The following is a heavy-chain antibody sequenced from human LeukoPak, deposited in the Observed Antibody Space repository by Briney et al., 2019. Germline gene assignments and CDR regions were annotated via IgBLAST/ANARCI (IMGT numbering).Heavy chain of an antibody. CDR3: ATDPGETVPAAKGPRGDYCYGMDV. J-gene: IGHJ6*02. D-gene: IGHD2-2*01. Sequence: ASVRVSCKVSGYTLTELSMHWVRQAPGKGLEWMGGFDPEDGETIYAQKFQGRVTMTEDTSTDTAYMELNSLRSDDTAVYYCATDPGETVPAAKGPRGDYCYGMDVWGQGTTVTVSS. CDR1: GYTLTELS. CDR2: FDPEDGET. V-gene: IGHV1-24*01.